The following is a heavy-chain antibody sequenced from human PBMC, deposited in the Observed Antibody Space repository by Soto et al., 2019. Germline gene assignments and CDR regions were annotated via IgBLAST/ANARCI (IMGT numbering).Heavy chain of an antibody. V-gene: IGHV1-69*13. CDR3: ARHKLNSSGWPSHFDY. D-gene: IGHD6-19*01. Sequence: GASVKVSCKASGGTFSSYAISWVRQAPGQGLEWMGGIIPIFGTANYAQKFQGRVTITADESTSTAYMELSSLRSEDTAVYYCARHKLNSSGWPSHFDYWGQGTLLTLSS. J-gene: IGHJ4*02. CDR1: GGTFSSYA. CDR2: IIPIFGTA.